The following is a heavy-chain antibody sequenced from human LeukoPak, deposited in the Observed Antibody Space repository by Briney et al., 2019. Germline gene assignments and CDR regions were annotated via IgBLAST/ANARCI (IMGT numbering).Heavy chain of an antibody. CDR3: ARAKDPPGGAFDI. CDR2: ISSDISYI. Sequence: GGSLRLSCAASGFTFSTYSMNWVRQAPGKGLEWVSSISSDISYIYYADSVEGRFTISRDNAKNSLYLQMNSLRAEDTAVYYCARAKDPPGGAFDIWGQGTMVTVSS. D-gene: IGHD3-10*01. V-gene: IGHV3-21*04. CDR1: GFTFSTYS. J-gene: IGHJ3*02.